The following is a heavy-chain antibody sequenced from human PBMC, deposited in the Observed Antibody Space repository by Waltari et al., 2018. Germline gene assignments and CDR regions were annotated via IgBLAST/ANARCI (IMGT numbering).Heavy chain of an antibody. D-gene: IGHD4-17*01. CDR3: ARHYGDYVAPYFDY. J-gene: IGHJ4*02. CDR1: GYSISSGYY. V-gene: IGHV4-38-2*01. Sequence: QVQLQESGPGLVKPSETLSLTCAVSGYSISSGYYWGWIRPPPGKGLEWIGSIYHSGSTYYNPSLKSRVTISVDTSKNQFSLKLSSVTAADTAVYYCARHYGDYVAPYFDYWGQGTLVTVSS. CDR2: IYHSGST.